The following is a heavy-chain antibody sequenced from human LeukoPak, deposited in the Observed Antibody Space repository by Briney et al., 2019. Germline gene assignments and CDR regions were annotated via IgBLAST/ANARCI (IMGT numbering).Heavy chain of an antibody. J-gene: IGHJ4*02. Sequence: SETLSLTCTVSGGSISSSSYYWGWIRQPPGKGLEWIGSIYYSGSTYYNPSLKSRVTISVDTSKNQFSLKLSSVTAADTAVYYCARDRRGLFDYWGQGTLVTVSS. V-gene: IGHV4-39*07. CDR2: IYYSGST. D-gene: IGHD3-10*01. CDR1: GGSISSSSYY. CDR3: ARDRRGLFDY.